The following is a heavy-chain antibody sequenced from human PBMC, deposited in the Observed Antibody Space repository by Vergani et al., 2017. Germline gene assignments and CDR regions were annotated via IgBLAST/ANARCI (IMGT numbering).Heavy chain of an antibody. Sequence: QLQLQESDPGLVKPSETLSLTCTVSGGSISSGAFSWGWIRQPPGRGLQWIGHIFQSGSPDYNASLKSRVNISLDKSKNHFSLSLSSVTAADTAVYYCARGGYCVGSKCPFDYWGQGTLVTVSA. CDR1: GGSISSGAFS. D-gene: IGHD2-15*01. V-gene: IGHV4-30-2*01. CDR3: ARGGYCVGSKCPFDY. CDR2: IFQSGSP. J-gene: IGHJ4*02.